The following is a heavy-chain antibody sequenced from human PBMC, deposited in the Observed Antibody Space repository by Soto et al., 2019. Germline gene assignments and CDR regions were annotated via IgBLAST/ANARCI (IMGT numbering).Heavy chain of an antibody. CDR2: ISGSGGST. D-gene: IGHD6-19*01. V-gene: IGHV3-23*01. Sequence: GGSLRLSCAASGFTFSSYAMSWVRQAPGKGLEWVSAISGSGGSTYYADSVKGRFTISRDNSKNTLYLQMNSLRAEETAVYYCATRPSSSGWYVKPFDYWGQGTLVTVSS. J-gene: IGHJ4*02. CDR3: ATRPSSSGWYVKPFDY. CDR1: GFTFSSYA.